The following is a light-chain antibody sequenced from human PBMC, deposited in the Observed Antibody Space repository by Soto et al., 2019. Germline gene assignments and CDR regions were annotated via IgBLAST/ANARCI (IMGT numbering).Light chain of an antibody. J-gene: IGLJ1*01. V-gene: IGLV2-8*01. CDR3: GSYAGSTNV. CDR1: SSDVGGYNY. Sequence: QSALTQPPSASGSPGQSVAISCTGTSSDVGGYNYVSWYQQHPGKAPKLMIYEVNKRPSGVPDRFSGSKSGNTASLTVSGLKVEDEADYSCGSYAGSTNVFGTGPKLTVL. CDR2: EVN.